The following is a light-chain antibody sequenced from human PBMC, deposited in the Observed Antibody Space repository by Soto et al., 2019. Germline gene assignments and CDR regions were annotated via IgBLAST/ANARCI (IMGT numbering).Light chain of an antibody. CDR2: DAS. V-gene: IGKV1-5*01. J-gene: IGKJ1*01. CDR1: QSISSW. Sequence: DIQMAHSPSTLSASVGDRVTITCRASQSISSWLAWYQQKPGKAPKLLIYDASNLESGVPSRFSGSGSGTEFTLTISNLQPDDFATYYCQQYENYWTFGQGTKVDIK. CDR3: QQYENYWT.